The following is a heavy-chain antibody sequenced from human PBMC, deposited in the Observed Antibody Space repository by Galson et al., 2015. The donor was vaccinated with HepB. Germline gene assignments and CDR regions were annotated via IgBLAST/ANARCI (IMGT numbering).Heavy chain of an antibody. CDR1: GFTFSSYW. Sequence: SLRLSCAASGFTFSSYWMSWVRQAPGKGLEWVANIKQDGSEKYYVDSVKGRFTISRDNAKNSLYLQMNSLRAEDTAVYYCAREYYYDSSGVYYFDYWGQGTLVTVSS. D-gene: IGHD3-22*01. CDR3: AREYYYDSSGVYYFDY. J-gene: IGHJ4*02. CDR2: IKQDGSEK. V-gene: IGHV3-7*03.